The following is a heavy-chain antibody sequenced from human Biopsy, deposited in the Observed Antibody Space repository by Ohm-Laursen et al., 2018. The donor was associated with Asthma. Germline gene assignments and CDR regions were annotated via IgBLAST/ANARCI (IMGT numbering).Heavy chain of an antibody. Sequence: SLRLSCAAPGFTFSSYGIHWVRQAPGKGLEWVSVIYSGGTSDTADSVRGRFTISRDFYKNTLYLQMDSLRAEDTAVYYCARGDSSGWSHYYFDYWGQGTLVTVSS. J-gene: IGHJ4*02. V-gene: IGHV3-53*01. CDR2: IYSGGTS. D-gene: IGHD6-19*01. CDR3: ARGDSSGWSHYYFDY. CDR1: GFTFSSYG.